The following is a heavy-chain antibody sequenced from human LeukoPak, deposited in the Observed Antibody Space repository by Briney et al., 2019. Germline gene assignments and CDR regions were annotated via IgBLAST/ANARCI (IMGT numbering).Heavy chain of an antibody. V-gene: IGHV1-69-2*01. CDR2: VDPEDGET. CDR3: AILAYCGGDCYRSTASD. Sequence: ASVKVSCKVSGYTFTDYYMHWVQQAPGKGLEGMGLVDPEDGETIYAEKFQGRVTITANTSTDTAYMELSSLRSEATAVYYCAILAYCGGDCYRSTASDWGQGTLVTVSS. D-gene: IGHD2-21*01. J-gene: IGHJ4*02. CDR1: GYTFTDYY.